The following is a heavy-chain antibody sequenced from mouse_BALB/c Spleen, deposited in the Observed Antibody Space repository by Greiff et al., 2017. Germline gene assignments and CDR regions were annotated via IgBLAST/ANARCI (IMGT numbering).Heavy chain of an antibody. Sequence: VQLKESGAELVKPGASVKLSCTASGFNIKDTYMHWVKQRPEQGLEWIGRIDPANGNTKYDPKFQGKATITADTSSNTAYLQLSSLTSEDTAVYYCARSGYDYDRAWFAYWGQGTLVTVSA. CDR3: ARSGYDYDRAWFAY. V-gene: IGHV14-3*02. CDR1: GFNIKDTY. J-gene: IGHJ3*01. D-gene: IGHD2-4*01. CDR2: IDPANGNT.